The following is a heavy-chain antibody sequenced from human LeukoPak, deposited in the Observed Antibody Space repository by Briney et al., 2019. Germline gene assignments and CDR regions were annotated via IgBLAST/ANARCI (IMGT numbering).Heavy chain of an antibody. CDR2: IYTSGST. V-gene: IGHV4-61*02. CDR1: GGSISSGSYY. J-gene: IGHJ3*02. CDR3: ARLSNNHHRDGYNYRENAFDI. D-gene: IGHD5-24*01. Sequence: SETLSLTCTVSGGSISSGSYYWSWIRQPAGKGLEWIGRIYTSGSTNYNPSLKSRVTISVDTSKNQFSLKLSSVTTADTAVYYCARLSNNHHRDGYNYRENAFDIWGQGTMVTVSS.